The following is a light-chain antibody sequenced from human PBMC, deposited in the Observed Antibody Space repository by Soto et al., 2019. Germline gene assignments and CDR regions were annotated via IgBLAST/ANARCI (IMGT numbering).Light chain of an antibody. V-gene: IGKV3-20*01. CDR3: QQYGSSPIT. CDR2: DAS. CDR1: QSISRY. Sequence: IVLTQSPGTLSLSPGERTTLSCRASQSISRYLAWYQQKPGQAPRLLIYDASSRATGIPDRFSGSGSGTDFTLTISRLEPEDFAVYYCQQYGSSPITFGQGTRLEIK. J-gene: IGKJ5*01.